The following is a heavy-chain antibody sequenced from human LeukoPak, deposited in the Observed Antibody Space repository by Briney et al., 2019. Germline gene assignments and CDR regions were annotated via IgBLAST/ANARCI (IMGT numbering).Heavy chain of an antibody. J-gene: IGHJ6*04. V-gene: IGHV3-23*01. Sequence: SGGSLRLSCAASGFTFSSYAMSWVRQAPGKGLEWVSAISGSGGSTYYADSVKGRFMISRDNSKNTVDLQMNSLRGDDTAMYYCAKEGAASWDVDVWGKGTTVTVSS. D-gene: IGHD3-3*02. CDR1: GFTFSSYA. CDR2: ISGSGGST. CDR3: AKEGAASWDVDV.